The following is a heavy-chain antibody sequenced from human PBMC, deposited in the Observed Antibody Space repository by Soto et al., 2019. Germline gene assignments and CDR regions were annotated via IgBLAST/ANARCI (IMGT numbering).Heavy chain of an antibody. CDR3: ADRRIGVSQWNYGDFDY. Sequence: QITLKESGPTLVKPTQTLTLTCTFSGFSLSTSGVGVGWIRQPPGKALEGLVIIYWDDDKRYSPSLRSRLTISKDTSKNQVVLIMTNVDPEDTATYFCADRRIGVSQWNYGDFDYWGQGILVTVSS. V-gene: IGHV2-5*02. J-gene: IGHJ4*02. CDR2: IYWDDDK. D-gene: IGHD3-3*01. CDR1: GFSLSTSGVG.